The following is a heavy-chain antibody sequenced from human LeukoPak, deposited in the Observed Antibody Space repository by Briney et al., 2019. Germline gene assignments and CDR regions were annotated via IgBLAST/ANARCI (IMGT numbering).Heavy chain of an antibody. V-gene: IGHV3-21*01. CDR2: ISSSSSYI. Sequence: KPGGPRRLSCAASGFTFSSYSMNWVRQAPGKGLEWVSSISSSSSYIYYADSVKGRFTISRDNAKNSLYLQMNSLRAEDTAVYYCAREGYSYGVDYWGQGTLVTVSS. CDR3: AREGYSYGVDY. D-gene: IGHD5-18*01. J-gene: IGHJ4*02. CDR1: GFTFSSYS.